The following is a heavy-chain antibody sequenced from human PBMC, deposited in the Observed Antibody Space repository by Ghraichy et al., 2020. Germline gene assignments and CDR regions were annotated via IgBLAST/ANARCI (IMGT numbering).Heavy chain of an antibody. V-gene: IGHV4-59*01. CDR3: ARGGPPYDRSGPLREVGSHYSGMDV. J-gene: IGHJ6*02. CDR2: MSYSGNT. CDR1: GGSITDYY. Sequence: ETLSLTCTVSGGSITDYYWNWIRQPPGKGLEWIACMSYSGNTNYNPSLKSRVTISEDTSKNQLSLKLSSLTAADTAMYYCARGGPPYDRSGPLREVGSHYSGMDVWGQGTTVTVSS. D-gene: IGHD3-22*01.